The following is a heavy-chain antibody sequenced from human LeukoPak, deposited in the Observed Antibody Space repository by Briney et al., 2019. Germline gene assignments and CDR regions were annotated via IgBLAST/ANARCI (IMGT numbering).Heavy chain of an antibody. J-gene: IGHJ4*02. V-gene: IGHV3-21*01. CDR1: GFTFSTYS. Sequence: GGSLRLSCAASGFTFSTYSINWVRQAPGKGLEWVSYISSRSTYIYYADSVKGRFTISRDNAKNSLYLQMNSLRVEDTAVYYCARGASYYSDSSGSSNYFDNWGQGTLVTVSS. D-gene: IGHD3-22*01. CDR2: ISSRSTYI. CDR3: ARGASYYSDSSGSSNYFDN.